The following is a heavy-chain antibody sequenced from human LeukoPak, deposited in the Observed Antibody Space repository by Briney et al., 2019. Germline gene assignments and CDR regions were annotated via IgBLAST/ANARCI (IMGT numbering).Heavy chain of an antibody. J-gene: IGHJ6*02. Sequence: PGRSLRLSCAASGFTFDDYAMHWVRQAPGKGLEWVSGISWNSGSLGYADSVKGRFTISRDNAKNSLYLQMNSLRAEDTALYYCAKDILYLEVRGVRRGDGMDVWGQGTTVPVSS. CDR3: AKDILYLEVRGVRRGDGMDV. D-gene: IGHD3-10*01. CDR2: ISWNSGSL. CDR1: GFTFDDYA. V-gene: IGHV3-9*01.